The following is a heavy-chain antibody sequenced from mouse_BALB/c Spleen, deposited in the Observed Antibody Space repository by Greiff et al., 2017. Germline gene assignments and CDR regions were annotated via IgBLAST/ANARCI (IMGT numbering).Heavy chain of an antibody. CDR2: ISYSGST. D-gene: IGHD1-1*01. CDR1: GYSITSDYA. Sequence: EVQLVESGPGLVKPSQSLSLTCTVTGYSITSDYAWNWIRQFPGNKLEWMGYISYSGSTSYNPSLKSRISITRDTSKNQFFLQLNSVTTEDTATYYCARSYYYGSSYDWYFDVWGAGTTVTVSS. J-gene: IGHJ1*01. V-gene: IGHV3-2*02. CDR3: ARSYYYGSSYDWYFDV.